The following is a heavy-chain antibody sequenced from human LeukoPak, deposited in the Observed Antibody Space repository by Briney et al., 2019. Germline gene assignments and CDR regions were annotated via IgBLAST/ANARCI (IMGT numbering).Heavy chain of an antibody. CDR2: ISAYNGNT. V-gene: IGHV1-18*01. CDR1: GYTFTSYG. D-gene: IGHD3-10*01. J-gene: IGHJ5*02. Sequence: GASVKVSCKASGYTFTSYGISWVRQAPGQGLEWMGWISAYNGNTNYAQKLQGRVTMTTDTSTSTAYMELRSLRSDDTAVYYCARDQSPLLWFGEFENWFDPWGQGTLVTVSS. CDR3: ARDQSPLLWFGEFENWFDP.